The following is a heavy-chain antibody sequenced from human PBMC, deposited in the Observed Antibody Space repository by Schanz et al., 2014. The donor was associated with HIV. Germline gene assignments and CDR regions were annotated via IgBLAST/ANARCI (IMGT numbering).Heavy chain of an antibody. J-gene: IGHJ4*02. CDR3: ATSIYTFGKGSFDY. D-gene: IGHD5-18*01. V-gene: IGHV3-7*01. Sequence: EVQLVESGGRLVRPGESLTLSCITSDFTLTGYSMNWIRQAPGKGLEWVANIKADGSERYYVDSVRGRFTISRDNARNSIYLQMSNLRAEDTAVYYCATSIYTFGKGSFDYWGQGTLVTVSS. CDR2: IKADGSER. CDR1: DFTLTGYS.